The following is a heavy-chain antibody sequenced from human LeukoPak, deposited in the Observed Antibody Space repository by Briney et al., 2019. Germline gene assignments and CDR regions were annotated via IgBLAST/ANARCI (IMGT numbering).Heavy chain of an antibody. V-gene: IGHV3-30*03. CDR3: ARGKHSGSYYFDY. Sequence: GGSLRLSCAASGFSVSGKFMSWVRQAPGKGLEWVAVISYDGSNKYYADSVKGRFTISRDNSKNTLYLQMNSLRAEDTAVYYCARGKHSGSYYFDYWGQGTLVTVSS. D-gene: IGHD1-26*01. CDR2: ISYDGSNK. CDR1: GFSVSGKF. J-gene: IGHJ4*02.